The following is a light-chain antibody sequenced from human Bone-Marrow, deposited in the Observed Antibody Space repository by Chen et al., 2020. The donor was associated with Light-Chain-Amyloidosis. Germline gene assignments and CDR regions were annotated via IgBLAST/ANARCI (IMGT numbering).Light chain of an antibody. CDR2: EGT. CDR3: CSYAGSSTLV. V-gene: IGLV2-23*01. CDR1: SSDVGSYNL. Sequence: QSALTQPASVSGSPGQSITISCTGTSSDVGSYNLVSWYQQHPGKAPKLIIYEGTKRPSGVSNRFSGSKSGHTASLTISGLQAEDEADYYCCSYAGSSTLVFGGGTKLTVL. J-gene: IGLJ3*02.